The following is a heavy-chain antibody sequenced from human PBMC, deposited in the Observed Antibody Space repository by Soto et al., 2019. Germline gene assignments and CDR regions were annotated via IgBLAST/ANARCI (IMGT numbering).Heavy chain of an antibody. J-gene: IGHJ4*02. CDR3: ARWRYGDY. Sequence: QVHLVQSGAEVKKPGASVKVSCKGSGYGFTTYGITWVRQAPGQGLEWMAWISAHNGNTNYAQNLQGRVTVTRDTSTSTAYMELRSLRSDDRAVYYCARWRYGDYWGQGALVTGSS. V-gene: IGHV1-18*01. CDR2: ISAHNGNT. CDR1: GYGFTTYG. D-gene: IGHD1-1*01.